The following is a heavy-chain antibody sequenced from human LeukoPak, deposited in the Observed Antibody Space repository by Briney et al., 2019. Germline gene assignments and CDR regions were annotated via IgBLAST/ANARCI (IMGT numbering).Heavy chain of an antibody. CDR2: IYSNGDT. Sequence: GGSLRLSCAASGFTVSHNYMTWVRQAPGKGLELVSVIYSNGDTYHADSVKGRFTISRDSSKNTLYLQMNSLRADDSAVYYCARAGDYYDSRASGLDFWGQGTMVTVSS. D-gene: IGHD3-22*01. CDR3: ARAGDYYDSRASGLDF. CDR1: GFTVSHNY. V-gene: IGHV3-53*01. J-gene: IGHJ3*01.